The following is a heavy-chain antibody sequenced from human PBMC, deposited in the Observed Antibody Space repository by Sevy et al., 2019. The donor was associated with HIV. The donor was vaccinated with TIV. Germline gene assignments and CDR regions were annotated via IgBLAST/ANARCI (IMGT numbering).Heavy chain of an antibody. CDR3: ARDCSSTSCLWGLDV. CDR1: GFTFSNYW. D-gene: IGHD2-2*01. Sequence: GGSLRLSCAASGFTFSNYWMSWVRQAPGKELEWVANIKRDGSEKYSMASVKGRFTISRDNAKNSLYLQINSLRAEDTAMYYCARDCSSTSCLWGLDVWGQGTTVTVSS. CDR2: IKRDGSEK. V-gene: IGHV3-7*03. J-gene: IGHJ6*02.